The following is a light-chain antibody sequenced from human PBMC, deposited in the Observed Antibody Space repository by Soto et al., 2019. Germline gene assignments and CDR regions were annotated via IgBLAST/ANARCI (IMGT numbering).Light chain of an antibody. CDR1: SSDVGSYNL. J-gene: IGLJ1*01. CDR2: EGS. V-gene: IGLV2-23*01. Sequence: QAASVSGSPGQSITISCTGTSSDVGSYNLVSWYQQHPGKAPKLMIYEGSKRPSGVSNRFSGSKSGNTASLTISGLQAEDEADYYCCSYAGSSTYVFGTGTKVTVL. CDR3: CSYAGSSTYV.